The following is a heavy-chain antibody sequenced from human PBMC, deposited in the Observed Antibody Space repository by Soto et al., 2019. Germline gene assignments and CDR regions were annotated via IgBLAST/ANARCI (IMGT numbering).Heavy chain of an antibody. J-gene: IGHJ4*02. CDR2: ISGSGGST. CDR1: GFTFSIYS. V-gene: IGHV3-23*01. CDR3: AKTPVLYYYDSSGYYFDY. D-gene: IGHD3-22*01. Sequence: GGSLRLSCVASGFTFSIYSMNWVRQAPGKGLEWVSAISGSGGSTYYADSVKGRFTISRDNSKNTLYLQMNSLRAEDTAVYYCAKTPVLYYYDSSGYYFDYWGQGTLVTVSS.